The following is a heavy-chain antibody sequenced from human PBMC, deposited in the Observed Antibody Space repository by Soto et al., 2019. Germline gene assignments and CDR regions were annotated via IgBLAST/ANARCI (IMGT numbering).Heavy chain of an antibody. V-gene: IGHV3-21*04. D-gene: IGHD3-16*01. CDR3: ARDKNAHHVWGSPNPFDY. Sequence: GGSLRLACAAYGFTFTRYSMNWVRQAPGKGLEWVSSISSTTNYIYYGDSMKGRFTISRDNAKNSLYLEMNSLRAEDTAVYYCARDKNAHHVWGSPNPFDYWGQGTLVTVSS. CDR1: GFTFTRYS. CDR2: ISSTTNYI. J-gene: IGHJ4*02.